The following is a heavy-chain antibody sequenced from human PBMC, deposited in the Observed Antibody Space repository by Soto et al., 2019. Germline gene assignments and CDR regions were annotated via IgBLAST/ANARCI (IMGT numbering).Heavy chain of an antibody. J-gene: IGHJ4*02. D-gene: IGHD6-19*01. Sequence: ASVKVSCKASGYTFTSYGISWVRQAPGQGLEWMGWISAYNGNTNYAQKLQGRVTMTTDTSTSTAYMELRSLRSDDTAVYYCARDNRASSGWYKDGFDYWGQGTLVTVSS. CDR2: ISAYNGNT. CDR3: ARDNRASSGWYKDGFDY. CDR1: GYTFTSYG. V-gene: IGHV1-18*01.